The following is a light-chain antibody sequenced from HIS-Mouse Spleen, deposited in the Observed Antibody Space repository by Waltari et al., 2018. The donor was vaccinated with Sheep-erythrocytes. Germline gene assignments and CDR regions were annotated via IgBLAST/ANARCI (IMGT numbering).Light chain of an antibody. Sequence: AIQLTQSPSSLSASVGDRVTITCRASQGISSALAWYQQKPGKAPKLLIYDASSLESGVQSRFSGSGSGTDFTLTISSLQPEDFVTYYCQQFNNYPRTFGQGTKVEIK. CDR2: DAS. J-gene: IGKJ1*01. CDR1: QGISSA. CDR3: QQFNNYPRT. V-gene: IGKV1D-13*01.